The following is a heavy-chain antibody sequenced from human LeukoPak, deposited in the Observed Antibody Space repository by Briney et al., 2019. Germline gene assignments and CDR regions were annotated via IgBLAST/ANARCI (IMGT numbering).Heavy chain of an antibody. D-gene: IGHD5-24*01. CDR1: GGSFSGYY. CDR3: AAVPDGYNPADAFDI. CDR2: IHYSGST. J-gene: IGHJ3*02. Sequence: SETLSLTCAVYGGSFSGYYWSWIRQPPGKGLEWIGYIHYSGSTNYNPSLKSRVTISVDTSKNQFSLKLSSVTAADTAVYYCAAVPDGYNPADAFDIWGQGTMITVSS. V-gene: IGHV4-59*03.